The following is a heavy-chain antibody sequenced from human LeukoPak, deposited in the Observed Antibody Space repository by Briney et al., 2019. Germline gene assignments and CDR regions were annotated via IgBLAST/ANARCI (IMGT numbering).Heavy chain of an antibody. D-gene: IGHD6-19*01. CDR2: IYTSGST. CDR3: ARDEHGWYDY. Sequence: PSETLSLTCTVSGGSISSGSYYWSWIRQPAGKGLEWIGRIYTSGSTNYNPSLKSRVTISVDTSKNQFSLKLSSVTAADTAVYYCARDEHGWYDYWGQGTLVAVSS. J-gene: IGHJ4*02. V-gene: IGHV4-61*02. CDR1: GGSISSGSYY.